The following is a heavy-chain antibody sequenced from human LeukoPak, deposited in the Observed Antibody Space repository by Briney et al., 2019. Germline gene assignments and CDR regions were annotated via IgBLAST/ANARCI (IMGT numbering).Heavy chain of an antibody. CDR3: AREITGYYYDSSGYYMWFDP. D-gene: IGHD3-22*01. Sequence: SETLSLTCTVSGGSISNYYWSWIRQPPGKGLEWIGYIYYSGSTNYNPSLKSRVTISVDTSKNQFSLKLSSVTAADTAVYYCAREITGYYYDSSGYYMWFDPWGQGTLVTVSS. CDR2: IYYSGST. CDR1: GGSISNYY. V-gene: IGHV4-59*01. J-gene: IGHJ5*02.